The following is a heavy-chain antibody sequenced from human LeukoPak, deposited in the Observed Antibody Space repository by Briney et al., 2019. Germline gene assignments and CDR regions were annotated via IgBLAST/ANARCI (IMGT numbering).Heavy chain of an antibody. J-gene: IGHJ5*02. CDR3: ARSITMIVVRKKGWFDP. Sequence: PSETLSVTCAVYGGSLSGYYWSWIRQPPGKGLEWIGEINHSGSTNYNPSLKSRVTISVDTSKNQFSLKLSSVTAADTAVYYCARSITMIVVRKKGWFDPWGQGTLVTVSS. CDR2: INHSGST. CDR1: GGSLSGYY. V-gene: IGHV4-34*01. D-gene: IGHD3-22*01.